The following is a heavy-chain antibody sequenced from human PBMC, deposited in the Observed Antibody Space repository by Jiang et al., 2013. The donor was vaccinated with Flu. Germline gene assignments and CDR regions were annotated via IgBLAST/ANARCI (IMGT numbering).Heavy chain of an antibody. CDR1: GGSISSYY. CDR3: ARSSYDSSGYYSRLFDY. D-gene: IGHD3-22*01. V-gene: IGHV4-59*01. CDR2: IYYSGST. Sequence: KPSETLSLTCTVSGGSISSYYWSWIRQPPGKGLEWIGYIYYSGSTNYNPSLKSRVTISVDTSKNQFSLKLSSVTAADTAVYYRARSSYDSSGYYSRLFDYWGQGTLVTVSS. J-gene: IGHJ4*02.